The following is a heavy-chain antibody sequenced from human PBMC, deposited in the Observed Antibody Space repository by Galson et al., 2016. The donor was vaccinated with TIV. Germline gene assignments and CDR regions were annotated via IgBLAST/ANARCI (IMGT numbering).Heavy chain of an antibody. CDR3: ARYLRSSNFDY. CDR1: GFSFSNDW. V-gene: IGHV3-7*01. CDR2: IKQDGGEK. Sequence: LRLSCAASGFSFSNDWMSWVRQAPGKGLEWVGNIKQDGGEKYYVDSVKGRFTISRDNAKNSLYRQMNSLRAEDTAVYYCARYLRSSNFDYWGQGTLVTVSS. J-gene: IGHJ4*02.